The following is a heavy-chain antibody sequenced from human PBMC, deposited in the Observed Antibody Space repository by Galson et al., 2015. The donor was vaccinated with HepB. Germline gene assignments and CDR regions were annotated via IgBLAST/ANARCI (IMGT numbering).Heavy chain of an antibody. D-gene: IGHD3-16*01. Sequence: SLRLSCAASGFTFSSVWMSWVRQAPGKGLEWVANINPDGSGKSYVDSVRGRFTISRDNAENSLSLQMNSLRAEDTAVYCCARGAWWGQGILVTVSS. CDR2: INPDGSGK. V-gene: IGHV3-7*03. J-gene: IGHJ4*02. CDR1: GFTFSSVW. CDR3: ARGAW.